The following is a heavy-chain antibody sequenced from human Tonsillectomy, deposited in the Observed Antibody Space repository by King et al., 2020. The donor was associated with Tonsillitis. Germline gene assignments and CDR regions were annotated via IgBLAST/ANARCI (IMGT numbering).Heavy chain of an antibody. CDR3: ARAHSSGYWAYNYYMDV. D-gene: IGHD3-22*01. CDR2: IIPPFGTA. CDR1: GGAFSNYA. J-gene: IGHJ6*03. V-gene: IGHV1-69*01. Sequence: VQLVESGAEVKQPGSSVKVSCKASGGAFSNYAITWVRQAPGQRLEWMGGIIPPFGTAEYALRFQGRVTITADESTSTAYMELSSLRSEDSAVYYCARAHSSGYWAYNYYMDVWGKGTTVTVSS.